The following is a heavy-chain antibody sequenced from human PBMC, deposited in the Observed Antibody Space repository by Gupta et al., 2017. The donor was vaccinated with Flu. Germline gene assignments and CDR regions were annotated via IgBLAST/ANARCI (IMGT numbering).Heavy chain of an antibody. V-gene: IGHV4-59*01. D-gene: IGHD3-22*01. CDR2: IYSRGST. Sequence: QVHLQESGPGLVHPSETLSLTCIVSDGSISGYYWSWIRQSPGKGLEWMGHIYSRGSTKYNPPLRGRVTISVDTSKTQVSLKLSSVTAAETAVYYCGRDSSAFYDGSSGYYYFDSWGQGSLVTVSS. J-gene: IGHJ4*02. CDR1: DGSISGYY. CDR3: GRDSSAFYDGSSGYYYFDS.